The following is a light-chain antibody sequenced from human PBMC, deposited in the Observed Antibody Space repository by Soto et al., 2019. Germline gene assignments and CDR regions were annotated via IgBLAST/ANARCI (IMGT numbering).Light chain of an antibody. V-gene: IGLV1-51*02. J-gene: IGLJ1*01. CDR3: GKWDRSLSAYYV. CDR2: ENN. Sequence: QSVLTQPPSVSAAPGQRVTISCSGSSSNIGNNYVSWYQQLPGTAPKLLIYENNKRPSGIPDRFSGSKSGTSATLGITGLQTGDEADYYCGKWDRSLSAYYVFGTGTKVTVL. CDR1: SSNIGNNY.